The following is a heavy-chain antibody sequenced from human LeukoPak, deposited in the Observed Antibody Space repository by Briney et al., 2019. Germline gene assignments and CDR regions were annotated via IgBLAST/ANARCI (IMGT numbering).Heavy chain of an antibody. V-gene: IGHV5-10-1*01. D-gene: IGHD3-3*01. CDR1: GYSFTNYW. Sequence: GESLKISCKGSGYSFTNYWISWVRQMPGKGLEWMGRIDASDSYTNYSPSFQGHVIISSDKSISTAYLQWSSLKASDTAIYYCARHHSFRSGYIDFWGQGTLVSVSS. CDR3: ARHHSFRSGYIDF. J-gene: IGHJ4*02. CDR2: IDASDSYT.